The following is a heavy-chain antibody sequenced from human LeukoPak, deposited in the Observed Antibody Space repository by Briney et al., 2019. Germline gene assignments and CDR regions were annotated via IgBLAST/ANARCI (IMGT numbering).Heavy chain of an antibody. V-gene: IGHV3-48*04. CDR3: AREGYRDSSGYYYDDY. CDR1: GFTFSSYS. D-gene: IGHD3-22*01. Sequence: PGGSLRLSCAASGFTFSSYSMNWVRQAPGKGLEWVSYISGGGYSMYYADSVKGRFTISRDNAKNSLYLQMNSLRAEDTAVYYCAREGYRDSSGYYYDDYWGQGTLVTVSS. J-gene: IGHJ4*02. CDR2: ISGGGYSM.